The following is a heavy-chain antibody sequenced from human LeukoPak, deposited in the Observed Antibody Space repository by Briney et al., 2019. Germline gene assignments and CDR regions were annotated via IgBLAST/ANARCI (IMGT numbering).Heavy chain of an antibody. V-gene: IGHV4-61*01. D-gene: IGHD3-22*01. CDR1: GGPVSSGSYY. CDR3: ARGRKYYDSDGPNWFDP. Sequence: SETLSLTCTVSGGPVSSGSYYWSWIRQPPGKGLEWIGYIYYSGSTNYNPSLKSRVTISVDTSKNQFSLKLSSVTAADTAVYYCARGRKYYDSDGPNWFDPWGQGTLVTVSS. CDR2: IYYSGST. J-gene: IGHJ5*02.